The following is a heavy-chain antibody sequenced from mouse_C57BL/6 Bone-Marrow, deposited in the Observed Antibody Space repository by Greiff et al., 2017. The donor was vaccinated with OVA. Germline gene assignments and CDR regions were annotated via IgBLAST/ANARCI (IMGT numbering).Heavy chain of an antibody. J-gene: IGHJ2*01. D-gene: IGHD1-1*01. CDR2: FYPGSGSI. V-gene: IGHV1-62-2*01. CDR3: ARHEETTVVAPLDY. CDR1: GYTFTEYT. Sequence: QVQLKQSGAELVKPGASVKLSCKASGYTFTEYTIHWVKQRSGQGLEWIGWFYPGSGSIKYNEKFKDTATLTAAKSSSTVYMERSILTSEDTAVYFWARHEETTVVAPLDYWGQGTTLTVSS.